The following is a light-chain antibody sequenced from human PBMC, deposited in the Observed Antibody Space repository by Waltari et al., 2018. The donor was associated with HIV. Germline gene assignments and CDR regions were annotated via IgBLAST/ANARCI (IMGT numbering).Light chain of an antibody. CDR3: SSFTTSNTLL. V-gene: IGLV2-14*01. Sequence: QSALTQPASVSGSPGQSITVSCTGTSSDIGSYNYVSWYQQPPGTAPKLVIYEVNNRPSGISNRCSGSKSGTTASLTISGLQTEDEAHYYCSSFTTSNTLLFGGGTKVTVL. CDR1: SSDIGSYNY. CDR2: EVN. J-gene: IGLJ2*01.